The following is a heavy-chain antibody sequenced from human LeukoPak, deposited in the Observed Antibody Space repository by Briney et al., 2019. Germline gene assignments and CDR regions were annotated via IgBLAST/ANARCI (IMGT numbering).Heavy chain of an antibody. CDR3: ARDQTYYYDSSGTD. J-gene: IGHJ4*02. CDR1: GFTFSSYG. Sequence: GGSLRLSCAASGFTFSSYGMHWVRQAPGKGLGWVAVISFGGSNKYYADSVKGRFTISRENSKNTLYLQMNSLRAEDTALYYCARDQTYYYDSSGTDWGQGTLVTVSS. D-gene: IGHD3-22*01. CDR2: ISFGGSNK. V-gene: IGHV3-30*03.